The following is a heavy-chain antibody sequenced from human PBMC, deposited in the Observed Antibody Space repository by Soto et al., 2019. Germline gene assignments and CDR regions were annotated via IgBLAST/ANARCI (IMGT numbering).Heavy chain of an antibody. D-gene: IGHD3-3*01. CDR3: TTEEWYYFPS. Sequence: VGSLRLSCAASGFTFSVQWMSWVRQAPGKGLEWVATINQDVSERYYVDSVKGRFSISRDNAKNSLYLQMNSLRAEDTAVYYCTTEEWYYFPSWGQGTLVTVSS. CDR2: INQDVSER. V-gene: IGHV3-7*03. J-gene: IGHJ4*02. CDR1: GFTFSVQW.